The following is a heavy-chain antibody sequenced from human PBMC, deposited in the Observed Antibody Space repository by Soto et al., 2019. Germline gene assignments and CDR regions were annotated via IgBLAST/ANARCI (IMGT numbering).Heavy chain of an antibody. J-gene: IGHJ4*02. CDR3: ARAIRDQLLSDY. V-gene: IGHV1-8*01. D-gene: IGHD1-26*01. Sequence: QVRLVQSGAEVKQPGASVQVSCRTSGYTFTNYDINWVRQATGQGLEFMGWMNPDSANTGYAQKFQGRVTMTRDTSIKTAYMELKSVTSGDTAIYYCARAIRDQLLSDYWGQGSLVIVSS. CDR2: MNPDSANT. CDR1: GYTFTNYD.